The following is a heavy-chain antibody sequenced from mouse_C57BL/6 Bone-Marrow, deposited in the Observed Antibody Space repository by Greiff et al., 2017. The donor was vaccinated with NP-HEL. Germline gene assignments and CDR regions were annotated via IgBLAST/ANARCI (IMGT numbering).Heavy chain of an antibody. J-gene: IGHJ4*01. CDR1: GFTFSDYY. V-gene: IGHV5-16*01. Sequence: EVQLVESEGGLVQPGSSMKLSCTTSGFTFSDYYMAWVRQVPEKGLDWVANINYDGSSTYYLDSLKSRFIISRDTAKNILYLQMSNLKSEDTATYYWSREGGLRQRNYAMDYWGQGTSVTVSS. D-gene: IGHD2-4*01. CDR3: SREGGLRQRNYAMDY. CDR2: INYDGSST.